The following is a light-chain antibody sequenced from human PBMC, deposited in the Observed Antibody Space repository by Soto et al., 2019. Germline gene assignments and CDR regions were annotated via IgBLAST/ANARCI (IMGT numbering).Light chain of an antibody. V-gene: IGKV1-33*01. CDR2: DAS. CDR3: QPYDNLPPFT. Sequence: DIQMTQSPSSLSASVGDRVTITCQASQDISNYLNWYQQKPGKAPQLLIYDASNLETGVPSRFSGSGSGTDFTFTISSLQPEDIATYYCQPYDNLPPFTFGPGTKVDIK. CDR1: QDISNY. J-gene: IGKJ3*01.